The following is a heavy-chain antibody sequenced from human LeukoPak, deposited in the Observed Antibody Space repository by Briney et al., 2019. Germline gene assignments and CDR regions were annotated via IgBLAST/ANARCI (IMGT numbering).Heavy chain of an antibody. CDR3: ARVNYDSSGYYLDY. Sequence: KPSETLSLTCTVSGGSISSYYWSWIRQPAGKGLEWIGRIYTSGSTNYNPSLKSRVTMSVDTSKNQFSLKLSSVTAADTAVYYCARVNYDSSGYYLDYWGQGTLVTVSS. J-gene: IGHJ4*02. D-gene: IGHD3-22*01. V-gene: IGHV4-4*07. CDR2: IYTSGST. CDR1: GGSISSYY.